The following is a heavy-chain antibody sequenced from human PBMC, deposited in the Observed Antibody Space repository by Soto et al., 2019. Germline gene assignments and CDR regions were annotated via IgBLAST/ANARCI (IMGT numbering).Heavy chain of an antibody. D-gene: IGHD1-26*01. J-gene: IGHJ2*01. CDR2: ISFDGNYK. CDR3: VKDNLHSGSYEKWYFDL. V-gene: IGHV3-30*18. CDR1: GFTFSSYG. Sequence: QVQLVESGGGVVQPGRSLRLSCVGSGFTFSSYGMHCVRQAPVKGLERLAVISFDGNYKYDADSVKGRFTIYRHNSKNTLCLEMSSLRPEDTAVYYCVKDNLHSGSYEKWYFDLWGRGTLVTVSS.